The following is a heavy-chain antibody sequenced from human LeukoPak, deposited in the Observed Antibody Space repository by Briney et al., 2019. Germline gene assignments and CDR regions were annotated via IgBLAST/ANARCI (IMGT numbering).Heavy chain of an antibody. CDR2: IYPGDSDT. Sequence: GESLKISCKGSGYSFTSDWIGWVRQMPGKGLEWMGIIYPGDSDTRYSPSFQGQVTISADKSISTAYLQWSSLKASDTAMYYCARVEMATSYGIDYWGQGTLVTVSS. V-gene: IGHV5-51*01. CDR3: ARVEMATSYGIDY. CDR1: GYSFTSDW. D-gene: IGHD5-24*01. J-gene: IGHJ4*02.